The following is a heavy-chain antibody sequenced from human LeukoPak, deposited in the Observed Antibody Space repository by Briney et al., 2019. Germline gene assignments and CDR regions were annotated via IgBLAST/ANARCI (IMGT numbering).Heavy chain of an antibody. CDR3: AKDDGGSYYIYYYYMDV. Sequence: PGGSLRLSCAASGFTFSSCSMNWVRQAPGKGLEWVSSISSGSSYIYYADSVKGRFTISRDNAKNSLYLQMNSLRAEDTAVYYCAKDDGGSYYIYYYYMDVWGKGTTVTISS. J-gene: IGHJ6*03. D-gene: IGHD1-26*01. CDR1: GFTFSSCS. CDR2: ISSGSSYI. V-gene: IGHV3-21*01.